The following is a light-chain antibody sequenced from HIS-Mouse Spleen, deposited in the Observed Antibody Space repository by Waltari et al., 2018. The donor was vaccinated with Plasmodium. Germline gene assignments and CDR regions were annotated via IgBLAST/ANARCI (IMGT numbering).Light chain of an antibody. CDR1: QRVSSSY. V-gene: IGKV3-20*01. CDR3: QQYGSSAYT. Sequence: EIVLTQSPGTLSLSPGERATLACRASQRVSSSYLARYQQKPGQDPRILIYVASSRATGIPDRFSGRGSGTDFTLTSSRLEPEDSAVYCCQQYGSSAYTFGQRTKLEIK. CDR2: VAS. J-gene: IGKJ2*01.